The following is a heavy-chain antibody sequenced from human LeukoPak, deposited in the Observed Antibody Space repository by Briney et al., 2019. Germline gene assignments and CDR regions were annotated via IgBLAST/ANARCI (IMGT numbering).Heavy chain of an antibody. V-gene: IGHV3-30*18. CDR2: ISYDGSDK. CDR3: TKEVGTFTLGY. J-gene: IGHJ4*02. D-gene: IGHD1-26*01. Sequence: GRSLRLSCAASGFSFSTYGMHWVRQAPGKGLEWVTVISYDGSDKYYADSVKGRFTISRDNSRNTLYLQMNSLRVEDTAVYYCTKEVGTFTLGYWGQGTLVTVSS. CDR1: GFSFSTYG.